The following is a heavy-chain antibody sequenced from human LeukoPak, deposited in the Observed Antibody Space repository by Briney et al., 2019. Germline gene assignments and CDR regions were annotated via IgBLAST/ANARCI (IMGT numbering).Heavy chain of an antibody. CDR3: ARDFKYYYDRGTSAFDI. V-gene: IGHV4-34*11. Sequence: SETLSLTCAVYGGSFSGYYWSWIRQPPGKGLEWIAYIYYSGNTKHNPSLKSRVTISVDPSKNQFSLKLSSVTAADSAVYYCARDFKYYYDRGTSAFDIWGQGKLVTVSS. CDR1: GGSFSGYY. J-gene: IGHJ3*02. CDR2: IYYSGNT. D-gene: IGHD3-10*02.